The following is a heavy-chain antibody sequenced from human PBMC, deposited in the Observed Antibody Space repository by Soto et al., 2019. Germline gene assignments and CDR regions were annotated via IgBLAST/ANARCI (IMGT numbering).Heavy chain of an antibody. CDR3: ASGVSWGHFDH. CDR1: GFTFSSYW. CDR2: IKYDGSEN. V-gene: IGHV3-7*05. Sequence: EAQSVESGGGLVQPGGSLRLSCVMSGFTFSSYWVGWVRQAPGKGLEWVASIKYDGSENRYVDSGKGRFTISRDNAKNSLYLQMTALRAEDTAVYYCASGVSWGHFDHWGQGTLVTVSS. D-gene: IGHD3-10*01. J-gene: IGHJ4*02.